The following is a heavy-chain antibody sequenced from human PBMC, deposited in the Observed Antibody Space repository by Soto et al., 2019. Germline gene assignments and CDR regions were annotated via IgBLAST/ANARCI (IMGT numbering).Heavy chain of an antibody. CDR3: ARGGCTKTSCFILDF. CDR1: GFTFSSYW. V-gene: IGHV3-74*03. CDR2: VNTDGTTT. D-gene: IGHD2-2*01. Sequence: GGSLRLSCAASGFTFSSYWMRWVRQAPGKGLAWVSHVNTDGTTTKYPDSVKGRFTISRDNAKNTLFLQMNSLRAEDTAVYYCARGGCTKTSCFILDFWGLGTLVTVSS. J-gene: IGHJ4*02.